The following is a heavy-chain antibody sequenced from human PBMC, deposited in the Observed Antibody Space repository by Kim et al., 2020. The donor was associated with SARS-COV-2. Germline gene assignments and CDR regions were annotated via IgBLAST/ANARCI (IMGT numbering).Heavy chain of an antibody. D-gene: IGHD3-3*02. CDR1: GFTFSTYW. CDR3: AGHHFYRFDP. CDR2: IKPDGSER. J-gene: IGHJ5*02. V-gene: IGHV3-7*03. Sequence: GGSLRLSCAASGFTFSTYWMTWVRQAPGKGLEWVANIKPDGSERYYVDSLKGRFTISRDNAKNSLYLQMNSLRAEDTAVYYCAGHHFYRFDPWGQGTLVTVSS.